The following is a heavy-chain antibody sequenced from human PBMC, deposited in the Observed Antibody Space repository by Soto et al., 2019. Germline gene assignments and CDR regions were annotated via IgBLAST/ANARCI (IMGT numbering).Heavy chain of an antibody. CDR3: ARGGLRYFDW. J-gene: IGHJ4*02. D-gene: IGHD3-9*01. CDR1: GFTFSSYW. CDR2: IKHDGSEK. Sequence: EVQLVESGGGLVQPGGSLRLSCAASGFTFSSYWMSWVRQAPGKGLEWVANIKHDGSEKYFVDSVKGRFTISRDNAKNSLYLQMNSLRAEDTAVYDCARGGLRYFDWWGQGTLVTVSS. V-gene: IGHV3-7*05.